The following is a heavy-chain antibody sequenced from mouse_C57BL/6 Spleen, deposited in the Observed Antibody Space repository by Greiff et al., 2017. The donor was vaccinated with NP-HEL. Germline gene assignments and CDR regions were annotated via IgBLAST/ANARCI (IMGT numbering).Heavy chain of an antibody. V-gene: IGHV1-22*01. J-gene: IGHJ4*01. D-gene: IGHD2-1*01. Sequence: VQLQQSGPELVKPGASVKMSCKASGYTFTDYNMHWVKQSHGKSLEWIGYINPNNGGTSYNQKFKGKATLTVNKSSSTAYMELRSLTSEDSAVYYCARWDGNFYYAMDYWGQGTSVTVSS. CDR2: INPNNGGT. CDR3: ARWDGNFYYAMDY. CDR1: GYTFTDYN.